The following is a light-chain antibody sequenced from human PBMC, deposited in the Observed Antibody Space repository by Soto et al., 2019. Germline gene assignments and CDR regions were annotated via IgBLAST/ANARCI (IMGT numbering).Light chain of an antibody. J-gene: IGKJ1*01. Sequence: IQLTQSPSSLSASVGDRVTITCRASQGISSYLAWYQQKPGKAPKLLIYKASTLQSGVPSRFSGSGSGTEFTLTISSLQPDDFATYYCQQYVTAFRTFGQGTKVDIK. CDR2: KAS. CDR3: QQYVTAFRT. CDR1: QGISSY. V-gene: IGKV1-9*01.